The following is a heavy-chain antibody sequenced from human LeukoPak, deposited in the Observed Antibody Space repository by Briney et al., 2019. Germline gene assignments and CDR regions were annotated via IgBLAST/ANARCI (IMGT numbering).Heavy chain of an antibody. Sequence: PSETLSLTCAVYGGSFSGYYWTWIRQPPGKGLEWIGEINHSGSTNYNPSLKSRVTISVDTSKNQFSLKLSSVTAADTAVYYCAGGKGSGWTFDYWGQGTLVTVSS. D-gene: IGHD6-19*01. CDR2: INHSGST. J-gene: IGHJ4*02. CDR1: GGSFSGYY. V-gene: IGHV4-34*01. CDR3: AGGKGSGWTFDY.